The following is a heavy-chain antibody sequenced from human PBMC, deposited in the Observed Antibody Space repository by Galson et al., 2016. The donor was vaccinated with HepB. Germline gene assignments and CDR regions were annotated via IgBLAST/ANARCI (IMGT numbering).Heavy chain of an antibody. CDR3: AIDLATTVGIDC. CDR1: GLTFSSDW. V-gene: IGHV3-7*03. CDR2: IKEDGSEK. Sequence: SLRLSCAASGLTFSSDWMSWVRQAPGKGLEWVANIKEDGSEKYYVDSVKGRFTISRDNAENSLYLQMNSLRAEDTAVYYCAIDLATTVGIDCWGQGTLVTVSS. D-gene: IGHD4-11*01. J-gene: IGHJ4*02.